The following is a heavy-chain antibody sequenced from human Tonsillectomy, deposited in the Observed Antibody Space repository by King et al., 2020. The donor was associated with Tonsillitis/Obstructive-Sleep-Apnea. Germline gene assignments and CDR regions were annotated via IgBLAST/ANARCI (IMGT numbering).Heavy chain of an antibody. D-gene: IGHD1-26*01. V-gene: IGHV4-59*01. CDR2: IYYSGST. J-gene: IGHJ4*02. Sequence: VQLQESGPGLVKPSETLSLTCTVSVGSISSYYWSWIRQPPGKGLEWIGYIYYSGSTNYNPSLKSRVTISVDTSKNQFSLKLSSVTAADTAVYYCAGIPSGVGATGFDYWGQGTLVTVSS. CDR3: AGIPSGVGATGFDY. CDR1: VGSISSYY.